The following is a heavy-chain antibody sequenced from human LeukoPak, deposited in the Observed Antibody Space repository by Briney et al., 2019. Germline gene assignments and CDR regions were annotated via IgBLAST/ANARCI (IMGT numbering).Heavy chain of an antibody. Sequence: PGASLRLSCAASGFTFSTHSINWVRQAPGKGLEWVSSTTSGGKYIYDADSVKGRFTISRDNDKNSVYLQMNSLRAEDTAVYYCARDGLWYFDLWGRGTLVTVSS. CDR3: ARDGLWYFDL. CDR1: GFTFSTHS. J-gene: IGHJ2*01. V-gene: IGHV3-21*01. CDR2: TTSGGKYI.